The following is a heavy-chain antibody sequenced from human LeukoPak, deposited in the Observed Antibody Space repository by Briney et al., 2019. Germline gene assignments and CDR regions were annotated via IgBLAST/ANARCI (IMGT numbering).Heavy chain of an antibody. D-gene: IGHD3-22*01. CDR3: ARPHDSSGYYRYWFDY. V-gene: IGHV3-33*01. J-gene: IGHJ4*02. CDR2: IWYDGSNK. Sequence: PGRSLRLSCAASGFTFSSYGMHWVRQAPGKGLEWVAVIWYDGSNKYYADSVKGRFTISGDNSKNTLYLQMNSLRAEDTAVYYCARPHDSSGYYRYWFDYWGQGTLVTVSS. CDR1: GFTFSSYG.